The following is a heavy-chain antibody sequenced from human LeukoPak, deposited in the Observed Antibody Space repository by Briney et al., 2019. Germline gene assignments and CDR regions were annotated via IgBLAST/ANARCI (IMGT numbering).Heavy chain of an antibody. CDR3: ARLYGDYVASASDFDY. Sequence: PSETLSPTCTVSGDSISSSSSYWGWIRQPPGEGLEWIGSIYYSGSTYYNPSLKSRVTISVDTSKNQFSLKLSSVTAADTAVYYCARLYGDYVASASDFDYWGQGTLVTVSS. J-gene: IGHJ4*02. CDR2: IYYSGST. CDR1: GDSISSSSSY. D-gene: IGHD4-17*01. V-gene: IGHV4-39*07.